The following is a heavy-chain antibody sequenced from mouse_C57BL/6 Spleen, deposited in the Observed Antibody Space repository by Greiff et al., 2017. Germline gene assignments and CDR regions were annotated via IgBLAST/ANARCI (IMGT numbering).Heavy chain of an antibody. CDR3: ARVYSNYGAMDY. CDR2: IRNKANGYTT. CDR1: GFTFTDYY. Sequence: EVQLVESGGGLVQPGGSLSLSCAASGFTFTDYYMSWVRQPPGKALEWLGFIRNKANGYTTEYSASVKGRFTISRDNSQSILYLQMNALRAEDSAAYYCARVYSNYGAMDYWGQGTSVTVSS. J-gene: IGHJ4*01. V-gene: IGHV7-3*01. D-gene: IGHD2-5*01.